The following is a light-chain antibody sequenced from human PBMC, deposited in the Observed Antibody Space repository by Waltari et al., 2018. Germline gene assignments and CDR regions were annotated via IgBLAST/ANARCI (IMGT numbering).Light chain of an antibody. J-gene: IGKJ1*01. CDR2: LGS. V-gene: IGKV2-28*01. CDR3: MQSLRALWT. CDR1: QSLLHSNGFNY. Sequence: DIVVTQSPLSLHVTPGEPASISCRSRQSLLHSNGFNYLDWYLQKPGQSPQLLIYLGSNRASGVPDRFSGSGSGTDFTLKISRVEAEDVGVYYCMQSLRALWTFGQGTKVEIK.